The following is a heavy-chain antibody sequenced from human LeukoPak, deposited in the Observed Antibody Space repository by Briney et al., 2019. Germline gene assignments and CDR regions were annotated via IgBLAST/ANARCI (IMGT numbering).Heavy chain of an antibody. CDR2: INHSGST. Sequence: SETLSLTCAVYGGSFSGYYWSWIRQPPGKGLEWIGEINHSGSTNYNPSLKSRVTISVDTSKNQFSLKLSSVTAADTAVYYCARTQPPYDFWSGYPRDPFDYWGQGTLVTVSS. CDR1: GGSFSGYY. V-gene: IGHV4-34*01. D-gene: IGHD3-3*01. CDR3: ARTQPPYDFWSGYPRDPFDY. J-gene: IGHJ4*02.